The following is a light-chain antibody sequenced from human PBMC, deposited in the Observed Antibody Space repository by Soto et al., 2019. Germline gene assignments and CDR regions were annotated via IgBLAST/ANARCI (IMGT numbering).Light chain of an antibody. CDR1: SSNIGSNY. V-gene: IGLV1-44*01. J-gene: IGLJ1*01. Sequence: QSFLTHPPPSSGTPGQRVTISCSGSSSNIGSNYVCWYQQVPGTAPKLLIFGNDQRPSGVPDRFSGSKSGTSASLAVSGLQSEDEADYYCATWDDSLNAFVFGTGTKVTVL. CDR2: GND. CDR3: ATWDDSLNAFV.